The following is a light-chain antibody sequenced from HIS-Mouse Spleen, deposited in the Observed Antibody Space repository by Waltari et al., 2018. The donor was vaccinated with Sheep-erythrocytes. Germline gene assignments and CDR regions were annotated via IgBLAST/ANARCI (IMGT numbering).Light chain of an antibody. CDR1: SSDVGGYNY. CDR2: EVS. Sequence: QSALTQPPSASGSPGQSVTISCTGTSSDVGGYNYVSWYQQHPGNAPKRLIYEVSKRPSGVPDRFAGAKSGSTACLTVYGLQAEEEADYCFSSYAGSDNWVFGGGTKLTVL. V-gene: IGLV2-8*01. CDR3: SSYAGSDNWV. J-gene: IGLJ3*02.